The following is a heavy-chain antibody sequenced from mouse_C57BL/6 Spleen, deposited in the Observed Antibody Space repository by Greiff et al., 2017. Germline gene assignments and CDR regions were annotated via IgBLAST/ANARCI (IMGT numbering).Heavy chain of an antibody. V-gene: IGHV5-6*01. CDR2: ISSGGSYT. CDR3: ARLSTMITFDY. CDR1: GFTFSSYG. D-gene: IGHD2-4*01. J-gene: IGHJ2*01. Sequence: EVKVVESGGDLVKPGGSLKLSCAASGFTFSSYGTSWVRQTPDKRLEWVATISSGGSYTYYPDSVKGRFTISRDNAKNTLYLQMSSLKSEDTAMYYCARLSTMITFDYWGQGTTLTVSS.